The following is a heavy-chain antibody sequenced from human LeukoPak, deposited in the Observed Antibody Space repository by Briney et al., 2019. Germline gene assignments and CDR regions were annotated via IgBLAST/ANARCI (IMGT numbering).Heavy chain of an antibody. CDR2: TNPNSGGT. V-gene: IGHV1-2*02. D-gene: IGHD3-10*01. CDR1: GYTFTGYY. CDR3: ARVGNRMVRGVIHNWFDP. Sequence: GASVKVSCKASGYTFTGYYMHWVRQAPGQGLEWIGWTNPNSGGTNYAQKFQGRVTMTRDTSISTAYMELSRLRSDDTAVYYCARVGNRMVRGVIHNWFDPWGQGTLVTVSS. J-gene: IGHJ5*02.